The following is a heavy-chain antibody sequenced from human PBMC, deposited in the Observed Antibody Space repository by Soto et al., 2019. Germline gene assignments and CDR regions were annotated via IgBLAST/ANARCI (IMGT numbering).Heavy chain of an antibody. CDR3: ARDVLRVNYYDSSGPTDY. V-gene: IGHV3-48*03. Sequence: GGSLSLYCAAPGFTFRSYEINWVRHAPGKGLEWVSYISSSGSTISYADSVKGRFTISRDNAKNSLYLQMNSLRGEDTAVYYCARDVLRVNYYDSSGPTDYWGQGTLVTVSS. CDR2: ISSSGSTI. CDR1: GFTFRSYE. D-gene: IGHD3-22*01. J-gene: IGHJ4*02.